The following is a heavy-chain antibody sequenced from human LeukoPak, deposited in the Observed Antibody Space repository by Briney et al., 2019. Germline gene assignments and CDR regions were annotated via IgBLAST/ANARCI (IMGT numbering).Heavy chain of an antibody. CDR2: IYYSGTT. CDR3: ARRRTAPVYYFDS. V-gene: IGHV4-39*01. CDR1: GGSISSSSYY. Sequence: PSETLSLTCIVSGGSISSSSYYWGWIRQPPGKGLEWIGIIYYSGTTYYNPSLKSRVTISIDTPENQFSLKLSSVTAADTAVYYCARRRTAPVYYFDSWGQGTLVTVSS. D-gene: IGHD4-17*01. J-gene: IGHJ4*02.